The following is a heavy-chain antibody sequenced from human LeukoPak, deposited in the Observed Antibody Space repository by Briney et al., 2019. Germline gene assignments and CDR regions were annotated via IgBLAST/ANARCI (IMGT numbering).Heavy chain of an antibody. CDR2: LSHDGSTK. D-gene: IGHD4-17*01. CDR3: AKAHDDYPYYLDY. V-gene: IGHV3-30-3*01. CDR1: GFTFGGYT. Sequence: GGSLRLSCAASGFTFGGYTMHWVRQAPGKGLEWVAVLSHDGSTKYYADSVRGRFTISRDNSKNTLYVQMNSLRGEDTALYFCAKAHDDYPYYLDYWGQGTLVTVSS. J-gene: IGHJ4*02.